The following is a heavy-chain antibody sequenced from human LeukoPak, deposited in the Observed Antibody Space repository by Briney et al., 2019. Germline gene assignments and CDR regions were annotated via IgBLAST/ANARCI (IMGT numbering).Heavy chain of an antibody. CDR2: IYYSGST. CDR1: GGSISSSSYY. V-gene: IGHV4-39*07. Sequence: PSETLSLTCTVSGGSISSSSYYWGWIRQPPGKGLEWIGSIYYSGSTYYNPSLKSRVTISVDTSKNQFSLKLSSVTAADTAVYYCARDWDFWSGYYKGGNFDYWGQGTLVTVSS. J-gene: IGHJ4*02. D-gene: IGHD3-3*01. CDR3: ARDWDFWSGYYKGGNFDY.